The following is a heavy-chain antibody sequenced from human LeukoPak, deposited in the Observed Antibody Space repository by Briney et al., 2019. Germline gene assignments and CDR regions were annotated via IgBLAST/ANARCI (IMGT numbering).Heavy chain of an antibody. CDR1: GGSISSYY. J-gene: IGHJ5*02. CDR2: IYYSGST. Sequence: SETLSPTCTVSGGSISSYYWSWIRQPPGKGLGWIGYIYYSGSTNYNPSLKSRVTISVDTSKNQFSLKLSSVTAADTAVYYCAGELSLGLDPWGQGTLVTVSS. CDR3: AGELSLGLDP. V-gene: IGHV4-59*01.